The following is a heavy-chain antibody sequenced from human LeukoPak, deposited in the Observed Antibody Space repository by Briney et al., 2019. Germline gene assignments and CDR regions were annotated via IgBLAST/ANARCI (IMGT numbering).Heavy chain of an antibody. CDR1: GFTFTKYW. Sequence: PGGSLRLSCAASGFTFTKYWMTWVRQAPGKGLEWVGNIKQDGSDKNYMDSVKGRFTISRDNAKNSLYLQMNSLRAEDTAVYYCARDSGMSLLWFGDYFYFDYWGQGTLVTVSS. CDR3: ARDSGMSLLWFGDYFYFDY. J-gene: IGHJ4*02. CDR2: IKQDGSDK. V-gene: IGHV3-7*01. D-gene: IGHD3-10*01.